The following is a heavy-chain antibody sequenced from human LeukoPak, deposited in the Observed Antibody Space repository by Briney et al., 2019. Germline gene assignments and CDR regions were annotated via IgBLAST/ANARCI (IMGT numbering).Heavy chain of an antibody. J-gene: IGHJ4*02. CDR1: GFTFSSYR. CDR3: ARAPTSYYYFDY. CDR2: IWYDGSYK. V-gene: IGHV3-33*01. Sequence: PGGSLRLSCAASGFTFSSYRMHWVRQAPGKGLEWEAVIWYDGSYKYYADSVKGRFTISRDNSKNTLYLQMNSLRAEDTAVYYCARAPTSYYYFDYWGQGTLVTVSS. D-gene: IGHD1-26*01.